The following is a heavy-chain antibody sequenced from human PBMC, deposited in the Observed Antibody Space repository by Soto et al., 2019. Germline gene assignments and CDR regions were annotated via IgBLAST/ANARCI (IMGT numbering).Heavy chain of an antibody. J-gene: IGHJ3*02. CDR2: IWYDGSNK. Sequence: QVQLVESGGGVVQPGRSLRLSCAASGFTFSSYGMHWVRQAPGKGLEWVAVIWYDGSNKYYADSVKGRFTISRDNSKNTLYLQMNSLRAEDTAVYYCARSYAAQIAVGIWGQGTMVTVSS. V-gene: IGHV3-33*01. CDR3: ARSYAAQIAVGI. CDR1: GFTFSSYG. D-gene: IGHD6-19*01.